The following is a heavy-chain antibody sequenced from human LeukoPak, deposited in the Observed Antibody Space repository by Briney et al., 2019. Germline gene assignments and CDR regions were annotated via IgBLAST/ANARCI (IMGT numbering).Heavy chain of an antibody. V-gene: IGHV3-23*01. CDR3: AKDRRYNWNYVVGDY. CDR2: ISGSGGST. CDR1: GFTFSDFY. D-gene: IGHD1-7*01. Sequence: LPGGSLRLSCAASGFTFSDFYMDWVRQAPGKGLEWVSAISGSGGSTYYAHSVKGRFTISKDNSKNTLYLKMNSLRAEDTAVYYCAKDRRYNWNYVVGDYWGQGTLVTVSS. J-gene: IGHJ4*02.